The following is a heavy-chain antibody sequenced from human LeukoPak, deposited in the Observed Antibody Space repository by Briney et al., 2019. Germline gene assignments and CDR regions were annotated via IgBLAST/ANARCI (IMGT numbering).Heavy chain of an antibody. Sequence: GGSLRLSCAASGFTFSSYSMNWARQAPGKGLEWVSSISSSSSYIYYADSVKGRFTISRDNAKNSLYLQMNSLRAEDTAVYYCARGPYSYDSPGAFDIWGQGTMVTVSS. D-gene: IGHD3-22*01. J-gene: IGHJ3*02. V-gene: IGHV3-21*01. CDR3: ARGPYSYDSPGAFDI. CDR2: ISSSSSYI. CDR1: GFTFSSYS.